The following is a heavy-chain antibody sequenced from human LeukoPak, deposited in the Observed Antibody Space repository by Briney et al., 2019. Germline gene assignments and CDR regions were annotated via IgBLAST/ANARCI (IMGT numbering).Heavy chain of an antibody. D-gene: IGHD3-22*01. V-gene: IGHV3-21*01. Sequence: RPGGSLRLSCAASGFTFTSYSMNWVRQAPGKGLEWVSSISSSSSYIYYADSVKGRFTISRDNAKNSLYLQMNSLRAEDTAVYYCARVLNYYDSSGYPSGAFDIWGQGTMVTVSS. J-gene: IGHJ3*02. CDR1: GFTFTSYS. CDR3: ARVLNYYDSSGYPSGAFDI. CDR2: ISSSSSYI.